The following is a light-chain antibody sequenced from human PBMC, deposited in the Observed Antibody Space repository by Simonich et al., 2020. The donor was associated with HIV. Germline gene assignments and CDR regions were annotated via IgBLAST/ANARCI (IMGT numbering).Light chain of an antibody. CDR1: SSDVGGYNS. CDR3: SSYTSSSTWV. V-gene: IGLV2-14*03. J-gene: IGLJ3*02. CDR2: VVS. Sequence: QSALTQPASVSGSPGQSITISCTGTSSDVGGYNSVSWYHQHPGKAPKLMLYVVSNRPSGVSNRFSGSKSGNTASLTISGLQAEDEADYYCSSYTSSSTWVFGGGTKLTVL.